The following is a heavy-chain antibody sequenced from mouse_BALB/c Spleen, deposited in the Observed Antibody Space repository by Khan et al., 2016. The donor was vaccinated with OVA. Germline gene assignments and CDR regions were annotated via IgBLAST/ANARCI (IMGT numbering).Heavy chain of an antibody. CDR1: GDSITRGY. CDR2: MIYTGYT. J-gene: IGHJ3*01. Sequence: EVQLQESGPSLVKPSQTLSLTCSVPGDSITRGYWSWIRTFPGNKLEYLGYMIYTGYTVCNPSLKSRLAITRHTSKNQYYLQLNSVTTEDTATYYCARSTYRYAFAYWGQGTLVTVSA. V-gene: IGHV3-8*02. CDR3: ARSTYRYAFAY. D-gene: IGHD2-14*01.